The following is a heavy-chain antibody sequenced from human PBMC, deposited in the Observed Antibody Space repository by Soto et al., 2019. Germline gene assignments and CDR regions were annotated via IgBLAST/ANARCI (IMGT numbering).Heavy chain of an antibody. CDR1: GYIFTSYP. Sequence: QVQLVQSGAEVKKPGASVKVSCKASGYIFTSYPIHWVRQAPGQRLEWMGWINTGTGSTKYSQNFQGRGTTTRDTSATTAYMVLSSLRSEDTAVYYCARDNSGLGDYWGQGTLVTVSS. CDR3: ARDNSGLGDY. V-gene: IGHV1-3*04. D-gene: IGHD6-25*01. CDR2: INTGTGST. J-gene: IGHJ4*02.